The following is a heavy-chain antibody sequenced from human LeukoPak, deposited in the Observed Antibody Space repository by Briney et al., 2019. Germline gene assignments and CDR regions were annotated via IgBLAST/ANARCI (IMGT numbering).Heavy chain of an antibody. Sequence: GGSLRLSCAASGFTFSSYEMNWVRQAPGKGLEWVSYISCSGSTIYYADSVKGRFTISRDNAKNPLYLQMNSLRAEDTAVYYCAGSAAAAGIFDYWGQGTLVTVSS. V-gene: IGHV3-48*03. CDR2: ISCSGSTI. D-gene: IGHD6-13*01. J-gene: IGHJ4*02. CDR3: AGSAAAAGIFDY. CDR1: GFTFSSYE.